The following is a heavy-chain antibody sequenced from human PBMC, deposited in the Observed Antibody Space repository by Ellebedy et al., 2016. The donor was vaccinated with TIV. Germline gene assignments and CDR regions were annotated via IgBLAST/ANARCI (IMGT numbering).Heavy chain of an antibody. CDR2: IGSSSSYI. J-gene: IGHJ4*02. Sequence: PGGTLRLSCAASGFTFSSYSMTCVRQAPGKGLEWVSSIGSSSSYIYYADSMKGRFTISRDNAKHSLYLQMNSLRAEDTAVYYCARENYDIVTGSGDYFDYWGQGTLVTVSS. CDR3: ARENYDIVTGSGDYFDY. V-gene: IGHV3-21*01. CDR1: GFTFSSYS. D-gene: IGHD3-9*01.